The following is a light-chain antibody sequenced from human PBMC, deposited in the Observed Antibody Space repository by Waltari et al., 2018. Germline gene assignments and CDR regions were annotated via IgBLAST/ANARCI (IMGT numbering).Light chain of an antibody. Sequence: ETVLTQSPATLSLSPGDSATLSCRASQSVPSRYLAWYHQRPGQSPSLLIYGAYTRASGIPDRFSGSGSGTDFSLRISRVETEDFGVYYCQQYDGSPMWSFGLGTKVEVK. CDR3: QQYDGSPMWS. CDR1: QSVPSRY. V-gene: IGKV3-20*01. J-gene: IGKJ1*01. CDR2: GAY.